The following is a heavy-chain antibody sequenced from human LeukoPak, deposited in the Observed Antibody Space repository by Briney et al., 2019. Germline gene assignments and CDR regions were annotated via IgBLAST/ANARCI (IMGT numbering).Heavy chain of an antibody. CDR1: GDSISRNTYY. CDR3: ASLPLWFGELSHFDY. CDR2: IYYTGNT. J-gene: IGHJ4*02. V-gene: IGHV4-39*01. Sequence: SETLSLTCTVSGDSISRNTYYWGWIRQPPGKGMEWIGTIYYTGNTYYNPSLKSRVTISVDTSKNQFSLKLTSVTAAGTAVYYCASLPLWFGELSHFDYWGQGTLVTVSS. D-gene: IGHD3-10*01.